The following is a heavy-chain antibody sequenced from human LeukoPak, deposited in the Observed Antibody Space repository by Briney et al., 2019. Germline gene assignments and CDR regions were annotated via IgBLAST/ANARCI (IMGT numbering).Heavy chain of an antibody. CDR1: GFTFSSYA. CDR2: ISGSGGST. J-gene: IGHJ3*02. V-gene: IGHV3-23*01. D-gene: IGHD1-26*01. Sequence: GRSLRLSCAASGFTFSSYAMSWVRQAPGKGLEWVSAISGSGGSTYYADSVKGRFTISRDNSKNTLYLQMNSLRAEDTAVYYCAKGLYSGSYLRAFDIWGQGTMVTVSS. CDR3: AKGLYSGSYLRAFDI.